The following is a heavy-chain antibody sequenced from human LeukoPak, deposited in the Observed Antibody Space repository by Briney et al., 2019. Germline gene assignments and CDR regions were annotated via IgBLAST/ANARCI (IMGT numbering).Heavy chain of an antibody. CDR2: ISSSSSYI. CDR3: ARDPDFDFDY. D-gene: IGHD2-21*02. CDR1: GFTFSSYS. V-gene: IGHV3-21*01. Sequence: PGGSLRLSCAASGFTFSSYSMNWVRQAPGKGLEWVSSISSSSSYIYYADSVKGRFTISRDNSKNTLYLQMNSLRAEDTAVYYCARDPDFDFDYWGQGTLVTVSS. J-gene: IGHJ4*02.